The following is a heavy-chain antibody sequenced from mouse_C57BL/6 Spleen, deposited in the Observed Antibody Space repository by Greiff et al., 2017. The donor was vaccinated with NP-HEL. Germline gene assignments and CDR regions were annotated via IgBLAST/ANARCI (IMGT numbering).Heavy chain of an antibody. CDR2: INYDGSST. Sequence: EVNVVESEGGLVQPGSSMKLSCTASGFTFSDYYMAWVRQVPEKGLEWVANINYDGSSTYYLDSLKSRFIISRDNAKNILYLQMSSLKSEDTATYYCAREGDYDYDFDYWGQGTTLTVSS. CDR3: AREGDYDYDFDY. J-gene: IGHJ2*01. D-gene: IGHD2-4*01. CDR1: GFTFSDYY. V-gene: IGHV5-16*01.